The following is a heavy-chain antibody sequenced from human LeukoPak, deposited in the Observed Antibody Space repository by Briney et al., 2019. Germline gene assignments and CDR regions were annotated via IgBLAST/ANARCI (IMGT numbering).Heavy chain of an antibody. CDR3: ARGLPGYTYGPFDF. D-gene: IGHD5-18*01. V-gene: IGHV4-59*01. CDR2: IYYSGST. CDR1: VGSISSYY. J-gene: IGHJ4*02. Sequence: SETLSLTCTVSVGSISSYYWSWIRQPPGKGLEWIGYIYYSGSTNYNPSLKSRVTISVDTSKNQFSLKLSSVTDADTAVYYCARGLPGYTYGPFDFWGRGTLVTVSS.